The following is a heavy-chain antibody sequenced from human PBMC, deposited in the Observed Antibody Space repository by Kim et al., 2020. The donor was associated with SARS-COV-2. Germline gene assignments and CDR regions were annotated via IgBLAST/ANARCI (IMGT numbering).Heavy chain of an antibody. Sequence: ASVKVSCKVSGYTLTELSMHWVRQAPGKGLEWMGGFDPEDGETIYAQKFQGRVTMTEDTSTDTAYMELSSLRSEDTAVYYCATIPYDSSGYSAFDIWGQGTMVTVSS. D-gene: IGHD3-22*01. V-gene: IGHV1-24*01. CDR1: GYTLTELS. CDR2: FDPEDGET. J-gene: IGHJ3*02. CDR3: ATIPYDSSGYSAFDI.